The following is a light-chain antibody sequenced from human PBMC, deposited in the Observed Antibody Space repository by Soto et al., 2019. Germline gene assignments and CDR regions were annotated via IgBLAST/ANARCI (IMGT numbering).Light chain of an antibody. CDR1: QSVSDW. Sequence: DIQMTQSPSSVSASVGDRVTITCRARQSVSDWLAWYQQKPGKAPKLLIYFASRLQSGVPSRFSGDGSGTDFTLTINSLQPEDFATYYCQQVSNFPITFGQGTRLEIK. CDR2: FAS. V-gene: IGKV1-12*01. CDR3: QQVSNFPIT. J-gene: IGKJ5*01.